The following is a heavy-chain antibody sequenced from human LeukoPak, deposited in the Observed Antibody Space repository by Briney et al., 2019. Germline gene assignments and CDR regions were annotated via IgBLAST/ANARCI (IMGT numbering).Heavy chain of an antibody. Sequence: SETLTLTCAVSGGSIRGYYWSWIRQPAGTGLEWIGRIYTSGSTNYNPSLKSRVTMSVDTSKNQFSLKLSSVTAADTAMDYCARADYGDYYFDYWGQGTLVTVSS. CDR3: ARADYGDYYFDY. CDR1: GGSIRGYY. V-gene: IGHV4-4*07. D-gene: IGHD4-17*01. J-gene: IGHJ4*02. CDR2: IYTSGST.